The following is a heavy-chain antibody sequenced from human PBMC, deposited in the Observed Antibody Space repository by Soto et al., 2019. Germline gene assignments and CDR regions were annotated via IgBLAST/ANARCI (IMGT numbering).Heavy chain of an antibody. J-gene: IGHJ4*02. CDR3: AKGSWYLDY. V-gene: IGHV3-30*18. Sequence: VAVMSYDGSNKYYGDSVKGRFTISRDNSKNTLYLQMNSLRPEDTAVYYCAKGSWYLDYWGQGTLVTVSS. CDR2: MSYDGSNK. D-gene: IGHD6-13*01.